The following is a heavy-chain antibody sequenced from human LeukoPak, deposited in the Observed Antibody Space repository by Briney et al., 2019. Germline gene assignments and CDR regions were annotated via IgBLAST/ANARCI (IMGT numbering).Heavy chain of an antibody. Sequence: GGSLRLSCAASGFTFSSYAMSWVRQAPGKGLEWVSAISGSGGSTYYADSVKGRFTISRDDSKNTAYLQMNSLKTEDTAVYYCTRVGVDLMDVWGKGTTVTISS. V-gene: IGHV3-23*01. CDR2: ISGSGGST. D-gene: IGHD1-26*01. CDR3: TRVGVDLMDV. CDR1: GFTFSSYA. J-gene: IGHJ6*04.